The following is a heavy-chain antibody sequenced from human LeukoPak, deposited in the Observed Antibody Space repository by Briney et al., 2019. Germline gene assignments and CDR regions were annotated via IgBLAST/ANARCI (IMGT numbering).Heavy chain of an antibody. J-gene: IGHJ4*02. Sequence: PGGSLRLSCAASGFTFSSHGMHWVCQAPGKGLEWVTFIRSDGSSNYYGDSVKGRFTLSRDNFKNTLSLQMNSLRAEDTAVYYCVRDRDWGFDYWGQGTLVIVSS. D-gene: IGHD3/OR15-3a*01. CDR3: VRDRDWGFDY. CDR1: GFTFSSHG. CDR2: IRSDGSSN. V-gene: IGHV3-30*02.